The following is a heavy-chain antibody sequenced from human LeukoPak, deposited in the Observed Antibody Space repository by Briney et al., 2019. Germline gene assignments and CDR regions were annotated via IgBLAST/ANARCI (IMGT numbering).Heavy chain of an antibody. J-gene: IGHJ4*02. CDR3: ARVAPDDYGDYVRDY. Sequence: GGSLRLSCAASGFTFSSYLMSWVRQAPGKGLEWVANIKQDGSEKYYVDSVKGRFTISRDNAKNSLYLQMNSMRTEDTAVYYCARVAPDDYGDYVRDYWGQGTLVTVSS. CDR1: GFTFSSYL. D-gene: IGHD4-17*01. CDR2: IKQDGSEK. V-gene: IGHV3-7*01.